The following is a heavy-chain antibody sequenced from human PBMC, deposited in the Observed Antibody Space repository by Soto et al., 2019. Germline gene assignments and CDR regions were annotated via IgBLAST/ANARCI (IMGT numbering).Heavy chain of an antibody. CDR3: ARDPYSSGWYDAFDI. D-gene: IGHD6-19*01. CDR1: GGTFSSYA. Sequence: ASVKVSCKASGGTFSSYAISWVRQAPGQGLEWMGGIIPIFGTANYAQKFQGRVTITADGSTSTAYMELSSLRSEDTAVYYCARDPYSSGWYDAFDIWGQGTMVTVSS. CDR2: IIPIFGTA. V-gene: IGHV1-69*13. J-gene: IGHJ3*02.